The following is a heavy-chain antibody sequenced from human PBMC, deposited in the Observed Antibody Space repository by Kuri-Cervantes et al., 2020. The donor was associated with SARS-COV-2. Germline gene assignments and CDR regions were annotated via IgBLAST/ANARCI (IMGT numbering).Heavy chain of an antibody. J-gene: IGHJ4*02. CDR1: GGAINRGDYF. V-gene: IGHV4-30-4*02. CDR2: TYTTGDT. Sequence: SETLSLTCTVSGGAINRGDYFWSWIRQTPGKGLEWIGNTYTTGDTQYNPSLKSRVTISVDTSKNQFSLKLSSVTAADTAVYYCARAIAAAAPFDYWGQGTLVTVSS. CDR3: ARAIAAAAPFDY. D-gene: IGHD6-13*01.